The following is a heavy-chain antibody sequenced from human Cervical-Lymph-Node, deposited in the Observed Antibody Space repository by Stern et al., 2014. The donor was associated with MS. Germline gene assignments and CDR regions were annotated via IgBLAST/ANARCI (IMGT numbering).Heavy chain of an antibody. V-gene: IGHV1-18*01. CDR3: ARDWADYGGSSLDY. CDR1: GYTFSSYG. Sequence: VQLEESGAEVKKPGASVKVSCEASGYTFSSYGISWVRQAPGQGLEWMGWISGHNSNTKYAQKFQGRVIMTTDTSTSTGHMELRSLRSDDTAVYYCARDWADYGGSSLDYWGQGTLVTVSS. D-gene: IGHD4-23*01. CDR2: ISGHNSNT. J-gene: IGHJ4*02.